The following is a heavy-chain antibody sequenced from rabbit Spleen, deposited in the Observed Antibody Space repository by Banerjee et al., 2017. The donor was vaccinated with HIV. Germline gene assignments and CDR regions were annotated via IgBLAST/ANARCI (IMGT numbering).Heavy chain of an antibody. V-gene: IGHV1S45*01. CDR2: INTGSTPAT. CDR3: ARDAWSYDAAAHGYAHYFQL. Sequence: QEQLEESGGGLVKPGGTLTLTCKASGFSFSSGYLMCWVRQAPGKGLEWSACINTGSTPATYYAPWASGRFTISKTSSTTVTLQMTSLTAADTATYFCARDAWSYDAAAHGYAHYFQLWGPGTLVTVS. CDR1: GFSFSSGYL. D-gene: IGHD6-1*01. J-gene: IGHJ4*01.